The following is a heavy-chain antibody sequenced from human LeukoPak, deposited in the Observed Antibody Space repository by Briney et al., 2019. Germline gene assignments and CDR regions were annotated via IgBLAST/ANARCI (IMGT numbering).Heavy chain of an antibody. CDR1: GYTFSTYY. J-gene: IGHJ5*02. V-gene: IGHV1-46*01. Sequence: GASVKVSCKASGYTFSTYYMYWVRQSPGQGLEWMGAINPTGTDTIYAQTFQGRVTMTRDLSTSTVYMELSSLRSEDTAVYYCARAIAAAGDRDNWFDPWGQGTLVTVSS. CDR3: ARAIAAAGDRDNWFDP. CDR2: INPTGTDT. D-gene: IGHD6-13*01.